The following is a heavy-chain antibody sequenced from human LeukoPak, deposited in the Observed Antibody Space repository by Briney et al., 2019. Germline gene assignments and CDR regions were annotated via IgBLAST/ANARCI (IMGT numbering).Heavy chain of an antibody. D-gene: IGHD4-17*01. V-gene: IGHV1-24*01. Sequence: ASVKVSCKVSGYTLTKLSMHWVRQAPGKGLEWMGGFDPEDGEIIYAQNLQGRVTMTTGTSTSTTYMELRSLRSDDTAVYYCAREGELNTVTPVFDQWGQGTLVTVSS. CDR1: GYTLTKLS. CDR3: AREGELNTVTPVFDQ. CDR2: FDPEDGEI. J-gene: IGHJ4*02.